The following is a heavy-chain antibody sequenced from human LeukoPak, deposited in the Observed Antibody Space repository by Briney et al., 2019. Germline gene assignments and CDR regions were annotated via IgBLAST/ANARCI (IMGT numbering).Heavy chain of an antibody. Sequence: SVKGSCKASGGTLNSYAISWVRQAPGQGLEWVGGIIPIFGTANYAQKFQGRVTIIADESTSTAYMELSSLRSEDTAVYYCARVESLGLIDSWGQGTLVTVSS. J-gene: IGHJ4*02. CDR1: GGTLNSYA. D-gene: IGHD6-6*01. CDR2: IIPIFGTA. V-gene: IGHV1-69*13. CDR3: ARVESLGLIDS.